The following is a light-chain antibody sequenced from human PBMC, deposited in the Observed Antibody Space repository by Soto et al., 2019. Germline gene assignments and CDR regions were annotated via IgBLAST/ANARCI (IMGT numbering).Light chain of an antibody. Sequence: QSVLTQPPSVSGAPGQRVTISCTGSSSNIGAGYDVHWYQQLPGTAPKLLIYGNSNRPSGVPDRCSGSKSGTSASLAITGLQAEDEADYYSQSYDSSLSGSVFGGGTKVTVL. CDR2: GNS. V-gene: IGLV1-40*01. CDR1: SSNIGAGYD. J-gene: IGLJ2*01. CDR3: QSYDSSLSGSV.